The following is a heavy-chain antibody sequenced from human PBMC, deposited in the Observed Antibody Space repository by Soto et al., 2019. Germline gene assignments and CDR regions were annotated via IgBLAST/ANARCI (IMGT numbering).Heavy chain of an antibody. CDR1: GFSVSGNY. Sequence: TGGSLRLSCAASGFSVSGNYMSWVRQAPGKGPEWISVIHSDGGTNYADSVKGRFTISRDRSKNTLYLHMSSLTAEDTAVYFCAGSTNYYLYYFDYWGQGTLVTVS. J-gene: IGHJ4*02. D-gene: IGHD3-10*01. V-gene: IGHV3-53*01. CDR3: AGSTNYYLYYFDY. CDR2: IHSDGGT.